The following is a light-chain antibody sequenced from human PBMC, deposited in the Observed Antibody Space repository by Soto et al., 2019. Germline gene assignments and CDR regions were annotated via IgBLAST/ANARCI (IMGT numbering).Light chain of an antibody. CDR1: QSISSY. CDR3: QQSYSTLGIT. CDR2: AAS. Sequence: DIQMTQSPSSLSASVGDRVTITCRASQSISSYLNWYQQKRGKAPKLLIYAASSLQSGVPSRFIGSGSGTDFTLTISSLQPEDFATYYCQQSYSTLGITFGPGTKVDIK. V-gene: IGKV1-39*01. J-gene: IGKJ3*01.